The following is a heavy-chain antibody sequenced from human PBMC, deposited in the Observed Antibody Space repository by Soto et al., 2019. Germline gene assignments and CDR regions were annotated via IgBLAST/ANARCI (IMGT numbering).Heavy chain of an antibody. CDR3: ARSLWFGELH. D-gene: IGHD3-10*01. Sequence: QITLKESGPTLVKPTQTLTLTCSFSGFSLSTTGVGVGWIRQSPGKALEWLAIIYWDNDKRYSLSLKSRVTLTKDPSKNQVVLTVTNMEPVDTGTYYCARSLWFGELHWGQGALVTVSS. CDR2: IYWDNDK. V-gene: IGHV2-5*02. J-gene: IGHJ4*02. CDR1: GFSLSTTGVG.